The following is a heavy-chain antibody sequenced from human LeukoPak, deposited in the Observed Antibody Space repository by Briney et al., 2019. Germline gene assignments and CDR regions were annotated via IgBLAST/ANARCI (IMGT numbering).Heavy chain of an antibody. J-gene: IGHJ6*03. D-gene: IGHD4-17*01. V-gene: IGHV1-69*05. CDR1: GGTFSSYA. CDR2: IIPIFGTA. Sequence: SVKVSCKASGGTFSSYAISWVRQAPGQGLEWMGRIIPIFGTANYAQKFQGRVTITTDESTSTAYMELSSLRSEDTAVYYCARGAAVTTFYHYYYMDVWGKGTTVTVSS. CDR3: ARGAAVTTFYHYYYMDV.